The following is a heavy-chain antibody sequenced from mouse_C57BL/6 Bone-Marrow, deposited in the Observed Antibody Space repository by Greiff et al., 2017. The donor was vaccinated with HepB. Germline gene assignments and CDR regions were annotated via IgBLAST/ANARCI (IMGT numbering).Heavy chain of an antibody. Sequence: VKLQQSGAELVRPGTSVKMSCKASGYTFTNYWIGWAKQRPGHGLEWIGDIYPGGGYTNYNEKFKGKATLTADKSSSTAYMQFSSLTSEDSAIYYCARESYGSSYYAMDYWGQGTSVTVSS. J-gene: IGHJ4*01. CDR2: IYPGGGYT. CDR1: GYTFTNYW. D-gene: IGHD1-1*01. CDR3: ARESYGSSYYAMDY. V-gene: IGHV1-63*01.